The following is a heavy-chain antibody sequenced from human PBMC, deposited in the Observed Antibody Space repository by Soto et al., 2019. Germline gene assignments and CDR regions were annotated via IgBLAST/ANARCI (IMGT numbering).Heavy chain of an antibody. CDR1: AGSISSSNW. J-gene: IGHJ4*02. Sequence: QVQLQESGPGLVKPSGTLSLTCVVSAGSISSSNWWSWVRQPPGKGLEWIGEIYHSGNTHNNPSLKRRVFISVDKSNIHFSRKLSAVAAADAAVDYCARSRTGDDFDYWGQGTLVAVSS. V-gene: IGHV4-4*02. D-gene: IGHD7-27*01. CDR3: ARSRTGDDFDY. CDR2: IYHSGNT.